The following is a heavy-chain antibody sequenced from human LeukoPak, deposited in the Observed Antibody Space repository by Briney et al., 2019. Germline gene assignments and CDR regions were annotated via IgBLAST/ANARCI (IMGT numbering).Heavy chain of an antibody. J-gene: IGHJ4*02. CDR1: GFNFWTST. CDR2: ISSSSSYI. D-gene: IGHD3-22*01. CDR3: ARDLSAYYDSSGYWFLFDY. Sequence: PGGSLRLSCAGSGFNFWTSTMNWVRQAPGKGLEWVSSISSSSSYIYYADSVKGRFTISRDNAKNSLYLQMNSLRAEDTAVYYCARDLSAYYDSSGYWFLFDYWGQGTLVTVSS. V-gene: IGHV3-21*01.